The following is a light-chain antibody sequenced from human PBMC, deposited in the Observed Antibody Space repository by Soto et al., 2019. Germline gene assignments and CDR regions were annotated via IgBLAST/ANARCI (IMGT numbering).Light chain of an antibody. CDR2: GTS. CDR3: QQTLGTPQT. CDR1: QSVTSSS. J-gene: IGKJ1*01. V-gene: IGKV3-20*01. Sequence: EIVLTQSPGTLSLSPGERATLSCRASQSVTSSSLAWYQQKSGQAPRLLIYGTSNRATGIPDRFSGSGSGTEFTLTINSLRPEDFATYYCQQTLGTPQTFGQGTKVEMK.